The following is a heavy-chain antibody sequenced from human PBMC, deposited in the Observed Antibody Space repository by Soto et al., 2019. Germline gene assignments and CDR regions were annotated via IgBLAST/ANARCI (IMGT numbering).Heavy chain of an antibody. D-gene: IGHD2-2*01. J-gene: IGHJ6*02. CDR1: GYTFTSYA. Sequence: ASVKVSCKASGYTFTSYAMHWVRQAPGQRLEWMGWINAGNGNTKYSQKFQGRVTITRDTSASTAYMELSSLRSEDTAVYYCATWACSSTSCSYYGMGVWGQGTTVTVSS. CDR3: ATWACSSTSCSYYGMGV. CDR2: INAGNGNT. V-gene: IGHV1-3*01.